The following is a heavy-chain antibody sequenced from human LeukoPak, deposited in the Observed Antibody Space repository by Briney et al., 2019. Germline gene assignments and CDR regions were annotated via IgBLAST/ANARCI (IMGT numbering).Heavy chain of an antibody. CDR3: ARGIYGDYDAFDI. CDR2: IYYSGST. D-gene: IGHD4-17*01. Sequence: PSETLSLTCTVSGGSISSYYWSWIRQPPGKGLEWIGYIYYSGSTNHNPSLKSRVTISADTSKNQFSLKLSSVTAADTAVYYCARGIYGDYDAFDIWGQGKTGSVSS. J-gene: IGHJ3*02. CDR1: GGSISSYY. V-gene: IGHV4-59*01.